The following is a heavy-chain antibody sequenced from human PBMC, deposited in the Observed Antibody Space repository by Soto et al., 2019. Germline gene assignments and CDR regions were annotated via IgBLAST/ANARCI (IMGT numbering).Heavy chain of an antibody. CDR1: GGSISSGGYY. CDR2: IYYSGST. J-gene: IGHJ4*02. D-gene: IGHD5-18*01. CDR3: ARHKLDTAETCFDY. Sequence: QVQLQESGPGLVKPSQTLSLTCTVSGGSISSGGYYWSWIRQHPGKGLEWIGYIYYSGSTYYNPSLKSRVTISVDPSKNQFSLKLSSVTAADTAVYYCARHKLDTAETCFDYWGQGTLVTVSS. V-gene: IGHV4-31*03.